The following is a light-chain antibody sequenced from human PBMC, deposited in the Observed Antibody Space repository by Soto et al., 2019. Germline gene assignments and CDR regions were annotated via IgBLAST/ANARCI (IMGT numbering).Light chain of an antibody. J-gene: IGLJ1*01. CDR1: SSDVGAYKY. CDR3: CSYAGSYTLYV. V-gene: IGLV2-14*01. Sequence: QSVLTQPASVSGSPGQSITISCAGTSSDVGAYKYVSWYQQNPGKAPQLIIYEVSSRPSGVSNRFSGSKSGNTASLTISGLQAEDEADYYCCSYAGSYTLYVFGTGTKVTVL. CDR2: EVS.